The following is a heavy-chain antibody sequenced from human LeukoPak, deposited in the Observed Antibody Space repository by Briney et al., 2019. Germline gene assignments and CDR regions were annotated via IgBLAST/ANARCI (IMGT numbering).Heavy chain of an antibody. CDR3: AKARARFHDAFDI. CDR1: GFTFSSYG. J-gene: IGHJ3*02. CDR2: IRYDGSNK. Sequence: GGSLRLSCAASGFTFSSYGMHWVRQAPGKGLEWVAFIRYDGSNKYYADSVKGRFAISRDNSKNTLYLQMNSLRAEDTAVYYCAKARARFHDAFDIWGQGTMVTVSS. D-gene: IGHD3-3*01. V-gene: IGHV3-30*02.